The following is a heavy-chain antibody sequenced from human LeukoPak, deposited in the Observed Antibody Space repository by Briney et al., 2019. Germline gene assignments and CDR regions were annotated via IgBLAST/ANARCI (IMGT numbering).Heavy chain of an antibody. J-gene: IGHJ4*02. CDR2: IYYSGST. D-gene: IGHD4-17*01. CDR3: AREFDYDGGGYFDY. Sequence: SETLSLTCTVSGYSISSGYYWSWIRQPPGKGLEWIGYIYYSGSTNYNPSLKSRVTISVDTSKNQFSMKLSSVTAADTAVYYCAREFDYDGGGYFDYWGQGTLVTVSS. V-gene: IGHV4-61*01. CDR1: GYSISSGYY.